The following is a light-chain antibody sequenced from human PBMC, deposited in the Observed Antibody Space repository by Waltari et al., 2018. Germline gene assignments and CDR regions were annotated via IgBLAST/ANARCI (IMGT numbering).Light chain of an antibody. Sequence: QSVLTQHPSASGTPGQRFTIPCSGSSSNIGSNTVTWYQQLPGTAPKLLIYSNNQRPSGVPDRFSGSKSGTSASLAISGLQSEDEADYYCAAWDDSLNGYVFGTGTKVTVL. CDR2: SNN. V-gene: IGLV1-44*01. CDR1: SSNIGSNT. CDR3: AAWDDSLNGYV. J-gene: IGLJ1*01.